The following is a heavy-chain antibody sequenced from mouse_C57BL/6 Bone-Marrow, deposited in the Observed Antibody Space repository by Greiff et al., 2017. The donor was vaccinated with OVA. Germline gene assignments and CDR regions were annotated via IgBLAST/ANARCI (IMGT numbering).Heavy chain of an antibody. CDR1: GYTFTDYY. V-gene: IGHV1-26*01. Sequence: EVKLQQSGPELVKPGASVKISCKASGYTFTDYYMNWVKQSHGKSLEWIGDINPNNGGTSYNQKFKGKATLTVDKSSSTAYMELRSLTSEDSAVYYCARSPGSGGNFAYWGQGTLVTVSA. D-gene: IGHD3-1*01. CDR3: ARSPGSGGNFAY. CDR2: INPNNGGT. J-gene: IGHJ3*01.